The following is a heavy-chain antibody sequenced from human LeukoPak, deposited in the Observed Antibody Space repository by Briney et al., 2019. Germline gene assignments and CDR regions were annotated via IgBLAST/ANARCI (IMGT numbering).Heavy chain of an antibody. J-gene: IGHJ2*01. CDR2: ISYDGSNK. D-gene: IGHD3-10*01. V-gene: IGHV3-30-3*01. CDR3: ARDGGMVRGPRPWYFDL. Sequence: PGGSLRLSCAASGFTFSSYAMPWVRQAPGKGLEWVAVISYDGSNKYYADSVKGRFTISRDNSKNTLYLQMNSLRAEDTAVYYCARDGGMVRGPRPWYFDLWGRGTLVTVSS. CDR1: GFTFSSYA.